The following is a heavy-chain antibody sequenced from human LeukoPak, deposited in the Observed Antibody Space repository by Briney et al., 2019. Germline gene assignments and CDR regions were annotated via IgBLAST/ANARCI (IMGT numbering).Heavy chain of an antibody. CDR1: GFTFSSYG. J-gene: IGHJ4*02. D-gene: IGHD6-13*01. CDR3: ARDEGSSSWYSY. CDR2: ISYDGSNK. Sequence: PGGSLRLSCAASGFTFSSYGMHWVRQAPGKGLEWVAVISYDGSNKYYADSVKGRFTISRDNSKNTLYLQMNSLRAEDTAVYYCARDEGSSSWYSYWGQGTLVTVSS. V-gene: IGHV3-30*03.